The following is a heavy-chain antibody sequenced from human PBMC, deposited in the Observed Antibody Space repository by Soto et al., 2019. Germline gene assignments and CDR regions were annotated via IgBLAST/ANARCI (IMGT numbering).Heavy chain of an antibody. V-gene: IGHV4-61*01. J-gene: IGHJ5*02. Sequence: SETLSLTCTVSGGSVSSGSYYWSWIRQPPGKGLEWIGYIYYSGSTNYNPSLKSRVTISVDTSKNQFSLKLSSVTAADTAVYYCARGLSYDFWSGKNWFDPWGQGTLVTVSS. CDR2: IYYSGST. D-gene: IGHD3-3*01. CDR1: GGSVSSGSYY. CDR3: ARGLSYDFWSGKNWFDP.